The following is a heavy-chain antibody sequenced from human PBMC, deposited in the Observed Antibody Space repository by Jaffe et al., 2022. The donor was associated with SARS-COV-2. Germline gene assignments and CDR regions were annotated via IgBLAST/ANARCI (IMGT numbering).Heavy chain of an antibody. Sequence: EVQLLESGGGLVQPGGSLRLSCAASGFIFSSYGMTWVRQAPGKGLEWVSDISGSADTTHYADSVKGRFTVSRDNSKNTLYMQLNILRAEDTAVYYCAREMYSGYEYYYDYWGQGTLVTVSS. CDR3: AREMYSGYEYYYDY. D-gene: IGHD5-12*01. J-gene: IGHJ4*02. CDR2: ISGSADTT. CDR1: GFIFSSYG. V-gene: IGHV3-23*01.